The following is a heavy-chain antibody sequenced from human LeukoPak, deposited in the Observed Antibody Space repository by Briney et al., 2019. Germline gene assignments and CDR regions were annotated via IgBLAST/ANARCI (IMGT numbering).Heavy chain of an antibody. J-gene: IGHJ4*02. CDR2: ISSSSSYI. V-gene: IGHV3-21*01. Sequence: KPGGSLRLSCAASGFTFSSYSMNWVRQAPGKGLEWVSSISSSSSYIYYADSEKGRFTISRDNAKNSLYLQMNSLRAEDTAVYYCARDITVAGTVDYWGQGTLVTVSS. CDR1: GFTFSSYS. D-gene: IGHD6-19*01. CDR3: ARDITVAGTVDY.